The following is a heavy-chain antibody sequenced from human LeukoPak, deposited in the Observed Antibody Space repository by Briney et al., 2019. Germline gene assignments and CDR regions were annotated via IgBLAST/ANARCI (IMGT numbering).Heavy chain of an antibody. CDR1: GGSISSSSYY. CDR3: ARRFSSRWTDAFDI. D-gene: IGHD6-13*01. V-gene: IGHV4-39*01. Sequence: SETLSLPCTVSGGSISSSSYYWGWIRQPPGKGLEWIGSIYYSGSTYYNPSLKSRVTISVDTSKNRFSLKLSSVTAADTAVYYCARRFSSRWTDAFDIWGQGTMVTVSS. CDR2: IYYSGST. J-gene: IGHJ3*02.